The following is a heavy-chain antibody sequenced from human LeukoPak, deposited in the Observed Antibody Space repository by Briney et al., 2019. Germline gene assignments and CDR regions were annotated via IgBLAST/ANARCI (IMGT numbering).Heavy chain of an antibody. V-gene: IGHV1-2*02. Sequence: ASVKVSCKASGYTFSGYYMHWVRQAPGQGLEWTGWINPKSGGTNEAQKFHDRVTMTRDTSIRTAYMEVSRLRSDDTAVYYCARIRDDYVWGSYRYRFDYWGQGTLVTVSS. D-gene: IGHD3-16*02. CDR1: GYTFSGYY. CDR3: ARIRDDYVWGSYRYRFDY. CDR2: INPKSGGT. J-gene: IGHJ4*02.